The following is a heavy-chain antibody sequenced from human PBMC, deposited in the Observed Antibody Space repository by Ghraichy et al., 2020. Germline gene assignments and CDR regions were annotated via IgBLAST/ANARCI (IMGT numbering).Heavy chain of an antibody. D-gene: IGHD1-14*01. J-gene: IGHJ4*02. CDR1: GGSFSGYY. CDR3: AREPSY. V-gene: IGHV4-34*01. Sequence: SETLSLTCAVYGGSFSGYYWSWIRQPPGKGLEWIGEINHSGSTNYNPSLKSRVTISVDTSKNQFSLKLSSVTAADTAVYYCAREPSYWGQGTLVTVSS. CDR2: INHSGST.